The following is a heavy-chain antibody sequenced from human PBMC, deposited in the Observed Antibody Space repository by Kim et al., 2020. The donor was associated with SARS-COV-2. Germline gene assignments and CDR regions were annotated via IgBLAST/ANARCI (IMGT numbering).Heavy chain of an antibody. J-gene: IGHJ4*02. CDR3: ARRGASMPVIDY. V-gene: IGHV4-39*01. D-gene: IGHD2-2*01. CDR1: GGPVINNNYF. CDR2: ISYGGTT. Sequence: SETLSLTCSVSGGPVINNNYFWGWIRQPPGKGLEWIGSISYGGTTYYTPSLKSRLTMSVDTSKNQFSLSLRSVTAADTAVYYCARRGASMPVIDYWGQGT.